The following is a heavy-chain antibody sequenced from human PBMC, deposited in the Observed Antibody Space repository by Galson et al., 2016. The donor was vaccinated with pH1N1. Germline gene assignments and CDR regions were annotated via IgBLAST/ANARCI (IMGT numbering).Heavy chain of an antibody. J-gene: IGHJ3*02. Sequence: SVKVSCKASGYTFTGYYMHWVRQAPGQGLEWMGRINPNSGGTNYAQKFQGRVTMTRDTSISTAYMELSGLRSDDTAVYYCARVYSRGGTYYPDAFDIWGQGTMVTVSS. D-gene: IGHD1-26*01. CDR1: GYTFTGYY. CDR3: ARVYSRGGTYYPDAFDI. CDR2: INPNSGGT. V-gene: IGHV1-2*06.